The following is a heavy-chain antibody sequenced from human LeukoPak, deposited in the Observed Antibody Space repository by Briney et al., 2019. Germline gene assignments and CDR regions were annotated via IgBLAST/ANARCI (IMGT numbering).Heavy chain of an antibody. D-gene: IGHD3-22*01. CDR2: FDPEDGET. CDR1: GYTLTELS. J-gene: IGHJ4*02. CDR3: ATVSTMIVVVTRGDRYYFDY. V-gene: IGHV1-24*01. Sequence: ASAKVSCKVSGYTLTELSMHWVRQAPGKGLEWMGGFDPEDGETIYAQKFQGRVTMTEDTSTDTAYMELSSLRSEDTAVYYCATVSTMIVVVTRGDRYYFDYWGQGTLVTVSS.